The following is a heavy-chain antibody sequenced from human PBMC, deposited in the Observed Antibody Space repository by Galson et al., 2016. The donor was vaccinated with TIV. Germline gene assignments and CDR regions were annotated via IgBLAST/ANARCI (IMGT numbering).Heavy chain of an antibody. D-gene: IGHD2-21*02. CDR3: ARTFSCGGDCYFFDY. V-gene: IGHV1-69*10. Sequence: SVKVSCKASGDTFRTYTISWVRQAPGQGLEWMGGIIPIHGISSHAQKFQGRVTISADERTSTVYMVLSSLSSEDTAVYYCARTFSCGGDCYFFDYWGQGTLVTVSS. CDR2: IIPIHGIS. J-gene: IGHJ4*02. CDR1: GDTFRTYT.